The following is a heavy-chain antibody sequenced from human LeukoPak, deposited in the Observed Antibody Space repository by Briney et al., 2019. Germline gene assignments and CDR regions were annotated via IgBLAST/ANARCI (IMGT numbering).Heavy chain of an antibody. CDR2: INSDGSST. Sequence: GGSLRLSCAASGFTLSAFWMHWVHQAPGKGLVWVSRINSDGSSTTYADSVKGRFTISRDNAKNTLYLQMNSLRAEDTAVYYCARGLVHDTSGCYSDYWGQGILLTVSS. CDR1: GFTLSAFW. J-gene: IGHJ4*02. V-gene: IGHV3-74*01. D-gene: IGHD3-22*01. CDR3: ARGLVHDTSGCYSDY.